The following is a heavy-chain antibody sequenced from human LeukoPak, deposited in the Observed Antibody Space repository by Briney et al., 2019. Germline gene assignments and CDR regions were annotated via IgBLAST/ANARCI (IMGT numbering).Heavy chain of an antibody. Sequence: GGSLRLSCAASGFTVSSNYMSWVRQAPGKGLEWGSVIYSGGSTYYADSVKGRFTISRDNSKNTLYLQMNSLRAEDMAVYYCARDARIAVAGYHYYYYGMDVWGQGTTVTVSS. CDR1: GFTVSSNY. CDR2: IYSGGST. V-gene: IGHV3-53*01. J-gene: IGHJ6*02. D-gene: IGHD6-19*01. CDR3: ARDARIAVAGYHYYYYGMDV.